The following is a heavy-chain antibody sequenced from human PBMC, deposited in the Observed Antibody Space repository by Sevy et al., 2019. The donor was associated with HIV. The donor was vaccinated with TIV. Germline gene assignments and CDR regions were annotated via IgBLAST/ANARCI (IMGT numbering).Heavy chain of an antibody. CDR1: GFTFSSYG. V-gene: IGHV3-30*18. D-gene: IGHD3-3*01. CDR3: AKDAEGLAVDY. Sequence: GGSLRLSCAASGFTFSSYGMHWVRQAPGKGLEWVAVTSYDGSNKYYADSVKGRFTISRDNSKNTVYLQMNSLRADDTAVYYCAKDAEGLAVDYWGQGTLVTVSS. CDR2: TSYDGSNK. J-gene: IGHJ4*02.